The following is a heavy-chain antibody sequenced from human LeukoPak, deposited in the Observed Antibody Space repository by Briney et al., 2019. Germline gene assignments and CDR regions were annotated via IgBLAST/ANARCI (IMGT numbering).Heavy chain of an antibody. CDR3: ARGRRNYGGNSVWYYYYGMDV. CDR1: GGSISSSSYY. D-gene: IGHD4-23*01. CDR2: IYYGGTS. J-gene: IGHJ6*02. V-gene: IGHV4-39*01. Sequence: SETLSLTCTVSGGSISSSSYYWGWIRQPPGKGLEWIGSIYYGGTSYYNPSLKSRVTVSVDTSKNQFSLKLSSVTAADTAVYYCARGRRNYGGNSVWYYYYGMDVWGQGTTVTVSS.